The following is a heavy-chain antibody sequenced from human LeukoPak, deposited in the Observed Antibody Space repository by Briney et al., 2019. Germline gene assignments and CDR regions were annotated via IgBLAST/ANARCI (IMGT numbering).Heavy chain of an antibody. CDR1: GFTFSNAW. D-gene: IGHD2-2*01. J-gene: IGHJ4*02. Sequence: KAGGSLRLSCAASGFTFSNAWMSWVRQAPGKGLEWVGRIKSKTDGGTTDYAAPVIGRFTISRDDSKNTLYLQMNSLKTEDTAMYYCTKFIAVGYCGSTSCPTLYDSWGQGTLVTVSS. V-gene: IGHV3-15*01. CDR3: TKFIAVGYCGSTSCPTLYDS. CDR2: IKSKTDGGTT.